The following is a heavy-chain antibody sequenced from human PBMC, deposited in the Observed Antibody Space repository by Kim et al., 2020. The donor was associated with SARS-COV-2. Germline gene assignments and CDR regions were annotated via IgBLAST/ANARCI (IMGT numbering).Heavy chain of an antibody. CDR1: GGSISSYY. CDR3: ARGGIAAAGTNWFDP. Sequence: SETLSLTCTVSGGSISSYYWSWIRQPPGKGLEWIGYIYYSGSTNYNPSLKSRVTISVDTSKNQFSLKLSSVTAADTAVYYCARGGIAAAGTNWFDPWGQG. CDR2: IYYSGST. D-gene: IGHD6-13*01. V-gene: IGHV4-59*01. J-gene: IGHJ5*02.